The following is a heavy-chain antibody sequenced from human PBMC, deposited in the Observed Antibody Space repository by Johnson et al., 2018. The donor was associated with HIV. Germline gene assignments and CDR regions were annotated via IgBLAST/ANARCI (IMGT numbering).Heavy chain of an antibody. Sequence: QVQLVESGGGLIQPGGSLRLSCAASGFTVSSNYMSWVRQAPGKGLEWVAVISYDGSNRYYTESVKGRFTISRDNSKNTLYLQMNSLRAEDTAVYYCAKGFGASSGAFDIWGQGTMVTVSS. J-gene: IGHJ3*02. CDR1: GFTVSSNY. D-gene: IGHD1-26*01. V-gene: IGHV3-30*18. CDR3: AKGFGASSGAFDI. CDR2: ISYDGSNR.